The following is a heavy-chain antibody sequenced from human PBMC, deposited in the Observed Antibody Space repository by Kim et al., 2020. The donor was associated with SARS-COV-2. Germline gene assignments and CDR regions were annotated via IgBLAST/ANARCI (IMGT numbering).Heavy chain of an antibody. CDR2: IYPGDSDT. V-gene: IGHV5-51*01. Sequence: GESLKISCKGSGYSFTSYWIGWVRQMPGKGLEWMGIIYPGDSDTRYSPSFQGQVTISADKSISTAYLQWSSLKASDTAMYYCARGGAYSGSYKPPGYWGQGTLVTVSS. CDR1: GYSFTSYW. CDR3: ARGGAYSGSYKPPGY. J-gene: IGHJ4*02. D-gene: IGHD1-26*01.